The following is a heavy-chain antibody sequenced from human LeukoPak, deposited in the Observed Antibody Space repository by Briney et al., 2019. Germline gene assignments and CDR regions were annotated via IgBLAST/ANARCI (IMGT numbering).Heavy chain of an antibody. CDR3: ARLYSGSYYNPPAGFDP. J-gene: IGHJ5*02. CDR1: GGSISSYY. CDR2: IYYSGST. Sequence: SETLSLTCTASGGSISSYYWSWIRQPPGKGLEWIGYIYYSGSTNYNPSLKSRVTISVDTSKNQFSLKLSSVTAADTAVYYCARLYSGSYYNPPAGFDPWGQGTLVTVSS. V-gene: IGHV4-59*01. D-gene: IGHD3-10*01.